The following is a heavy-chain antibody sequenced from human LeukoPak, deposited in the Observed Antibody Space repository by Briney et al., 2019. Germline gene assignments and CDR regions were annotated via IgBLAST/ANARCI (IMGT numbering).Heavy chain of an antibody. CDR3: ARDGGMDYDILTGWFDP. D-gene: IGHD3-9*01. J-gene: IGHJ5*02. Sequence: GASVKVSCTASGYTFTSYAMHWVRQAPGQRLEWMGWINAGNGNTKYSQKIQGRVTITRDTSASTAYMELSSLRSEDTAVYYCARDGGMDYDILTGWFDPWGQGTLVTVSS. V-gene: IGHV1-3*01. CDR1: GYTFTSYA. CDR2: INAGNGNT.